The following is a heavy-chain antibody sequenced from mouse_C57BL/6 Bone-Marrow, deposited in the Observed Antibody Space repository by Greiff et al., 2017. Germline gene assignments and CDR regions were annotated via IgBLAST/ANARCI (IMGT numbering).Heavy chain of an antibody. J-gene: IGHJ2*01. CDR3: TTSATVDY. CDR1: GFNIKDDY. V-gene: IGHV14-4*01. CDR2: IDPENGDT. D-gene: IGHD1-1*01. Sequence: LQQSGAELVRPGASVKLSCTASGFNIKDDYMHWVKQRPEQGLEWIGWIDPENGDTEYASKFQGKATITTDTPSNTAYLQLSSLASEDTAVCYCTTSATVDYWGQGTTLTVSS.